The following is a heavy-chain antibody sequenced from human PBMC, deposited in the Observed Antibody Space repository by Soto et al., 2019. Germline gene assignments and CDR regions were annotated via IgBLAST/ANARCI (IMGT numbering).Heavy chain of an antibody. J-gene: IGHJ4*02. D-gene: IGHD1-26*01. CDR3: ARDNYSGSWSFDY. CDR1: GGSISSGDYY. V-gene: IGHV4-30-4*01. CDR2: IYYSGST. Sequence: PSETLSLTCTVSGGSISSGDYYWSWIRQPPGKGLEWIGYIYYSGSTYYNPSLKSRVTISVDTSKNQFSLKLSSVTAADTAVYYCARDNYSGSWSFDYWGQGTLVTVSS.